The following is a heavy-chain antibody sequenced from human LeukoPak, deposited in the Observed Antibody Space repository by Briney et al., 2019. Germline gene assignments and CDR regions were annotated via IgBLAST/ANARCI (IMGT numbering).Heavy chain of an antibody. J-gene: IGHJ4*02. CDR3: ARVLVYVDY. CDR1: GYTFTSYD. D-gene: IGHD1-14*01. V-gene: IGHV1-8*01. Sequence: ASVKVSCKASGYTFTSYDINWVRQAPGQGLERMGWMNPNSGNTGYAQKFQGRGTMTRNTSISTAYMELSSLRSEDTAVYYCARVLVYVDYWGQGTLVTVSS. CDR2: MNPNSGNT.